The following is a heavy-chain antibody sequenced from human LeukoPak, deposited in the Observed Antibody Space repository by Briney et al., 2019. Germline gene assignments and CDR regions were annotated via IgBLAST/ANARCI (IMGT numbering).Heavy chain of an antibody. CDR1: GYSISSGYY. Sequence: SETLSLTCAVSGYSISSGYYWGWIRQPPGEGLEWIGSIYHSGSTYYNPSLKSRVTISVDTSKNQFSLKLSSVTAADTAVYYCARRAGAPKWFDPWAQGTLVTVSS. D-gene: IGHD1-26*01. CDR2: IYHSGST. V-gene: IGHV4-38-2*01. CDR3: ARRAGAPKWFDP. J-gene: IGHJ5*02.